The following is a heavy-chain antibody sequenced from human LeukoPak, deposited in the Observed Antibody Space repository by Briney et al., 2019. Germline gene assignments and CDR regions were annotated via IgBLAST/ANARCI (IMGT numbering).Heavy chain of an antibody. V-gene: IGHV6-1*01. CDR3: ARGPSLVGYYYIDV. CDR2: TYYRSKWYN. D-gene: IGHD1-26*01. J-gene: IGHJ6*03. Sequence: SQTLSLTCAISGYSVSSDTAAWNWIRQSPSRGLEWLGRTYYRSKWYNDYAVSVKSRVTINPDTSKNQFSLQLNSVTPEDTAVYYCARGPSLVGYYYIDVWGEGTTVIVSS. CDR1: GYSVSSDTAA.